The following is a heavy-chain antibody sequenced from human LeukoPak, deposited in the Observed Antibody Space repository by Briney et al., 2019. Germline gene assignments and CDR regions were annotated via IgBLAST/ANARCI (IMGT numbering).Heavy chain of an antibody. D-gene: IGHD6-6*01. CDR3: ARASSSSGRKFDY. CDR1: GYTFTSYY. J-gene: IGHJ4*02. Sequence: ASVKVSCKASGYTFTSYYIYWVRQAPGQGLEWMGIINPSGGSTIYAQKFQGRVTMTRDTSTSTVYMDLSSLKSEDTAVYYCARASSSSGRKFDYWGQGTLVTVSS. CDR2: INPSGGST. V-gene: IGHV1-46*01.